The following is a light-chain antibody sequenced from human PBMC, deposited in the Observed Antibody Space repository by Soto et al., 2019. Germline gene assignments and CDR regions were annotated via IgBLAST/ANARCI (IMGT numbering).Light chain of an antibody. J-gene: IGKJ4*01. CDR2: GAS. CDR3: QQYGRSPPT. CDR1: QSVRSNS. V-gene: IGKV3-20*01. Sequence: EIVLTQSPGTLSLSPGERATLSCRASQSVRSNSLAWYQQKPGQAPRLLIYGASTRATGIPDRFRGSGSGTDFTLTITRLEPEDFAVVYCQQYGRSPPTFGGGTNMEIK.